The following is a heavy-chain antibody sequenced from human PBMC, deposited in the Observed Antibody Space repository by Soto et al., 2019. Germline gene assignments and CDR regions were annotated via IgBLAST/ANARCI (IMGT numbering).Heavy chain of an antibody. CDR1: GFTVSSNY. V-gene: IGHV3-66*01. CDR3: ARGRYMDLYGMEV. D-gene: IGHD1-20*01. CDR2: IYSGGST. Sequence: GGSLRLSCAASGFTVSSNYMSWVRQAPGKGLEWVSVIYSGGSTFYADSVKGRFTISRDNSKNTLYLQMNSLRAEDMAVYYCARGRYMDLYGMEVWGQGTTVTVSS. J-gene: IGHJ6*02.